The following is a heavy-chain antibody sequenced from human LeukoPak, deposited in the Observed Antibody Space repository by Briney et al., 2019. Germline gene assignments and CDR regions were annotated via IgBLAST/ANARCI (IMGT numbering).Heavy chain of an antibody. CDR3: ARDRYGVRSGSCDY. D-gene: IGHD1-26*01. CDR1: GYTFTTYG. V-gene: IGHV1-18*01. CDR2: ISGYNGNT. J-gene: IGHJ4*02. Sequence: ASVKVSCKASGYTFTTYGISWVRQAPGQGLEWMGWISGYNGNTNFAQKFQGRVTMTTDTSTRTAYMELRSLRSDDTAVYYCARDRYGVRSGSCDYWGQGTLVTVSS.